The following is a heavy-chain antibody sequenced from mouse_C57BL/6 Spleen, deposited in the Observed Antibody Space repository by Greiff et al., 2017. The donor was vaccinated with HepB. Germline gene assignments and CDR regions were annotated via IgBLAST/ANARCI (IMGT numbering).Heavy chain of an antibody. D-gene: IGHD2-5*01. CDR2: ISDGGSYT. CDR1: GFTFSSYA. V-gene: IGHV5-4*01. CDR3: ARDDSNYGYWYFDV. Sequence: EVMLVESGGGLVKPGGSLKLSSAASGFTFSSYAMSWVRRTPEKRLEWVATISDGGSYTYYPDNVKGRFTISRDNAKNNLYLQRSHLKSEDTAMYYCARDDSNYGYWYFDVWGTGTTVTVAS. J-gene: IGHJ1*03.